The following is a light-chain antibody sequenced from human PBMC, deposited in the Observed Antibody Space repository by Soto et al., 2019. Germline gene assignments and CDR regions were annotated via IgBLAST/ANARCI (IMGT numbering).Light chain of an antibody. J-gene: IGLJ2*01. Sequence: QSALIQPPSVSGSPGQSVTISCTGTSSDVGSYDYVSWYQQHPGTVPKPMIYNVNTRPSGVSNRFSGSKSGNTASLTISGLQAEDDADYSCSSYTSSSTLVVFGGGTQLTVL. CDR2: NVN. CDR1: SSDVGSYDY. V-gene: IGLV2-14*01. CDR3: SSYTSSSTLVV.